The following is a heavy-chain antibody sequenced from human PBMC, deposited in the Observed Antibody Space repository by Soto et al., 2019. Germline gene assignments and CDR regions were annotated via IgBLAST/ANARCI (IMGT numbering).Heavy chain of an antibody. Sequence: QVQLQQWGAGLLKPSETLSLTCGVYGGSFSGYYWSWIRQPPGKGLEWIGEINLSGGTNHNPVLKSRVNMSGDATKNLLSLMLSSVTAGDTAIYYCARGRRSTGVGYWGQGTLVTVSS. D-gene: IGHD4-17*01. CDR2: INLSGGT. CDR1: GGSFSGYY. V-gene: IGHV4-34*02. J-gene: IGHJ4*02. CDR3: ARGRRSTGVGY.